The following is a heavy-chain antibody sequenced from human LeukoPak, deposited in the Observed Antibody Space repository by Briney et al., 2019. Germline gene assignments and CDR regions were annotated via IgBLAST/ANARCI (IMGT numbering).Heavy chain of an antibody. J-gene: IGHJ4*02. Sequence: GGSLSLSCAASGFKFNDFYMSWIRQAPGKGLEWLSFISGNGKKINYADSVKGRFTTSRDNANNSLYLQMDSLRVEDTAVYYCARDRHTFDYWGQGTLVTVSS. CDR2: ISGNGKKI. V-gene: IGHV3-11*01. CDR3: ARDRHTFDY. D-gene: IGHD3-16*01. CDR1: GFKFNDFY.